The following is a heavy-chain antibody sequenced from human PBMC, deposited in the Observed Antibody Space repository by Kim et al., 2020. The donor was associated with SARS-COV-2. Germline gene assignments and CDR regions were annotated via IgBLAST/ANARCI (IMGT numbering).Heavy chain of an antibody. Sequence: GGSLRLSCAASGFTFSSYWMSWVRQAPGKGLEWVANIKQDGSEKYYVDSVKGRFTISRDNAKNSLYLQMNSLRAEDMAMYYCARDQSGGSSGWYSYWGQGTLVTVSS. CDR2: IKQDGSEK. V-gene: IGHV3-7*01. D-gene: IGHD6-19*01. J-gene: IGHJ4*02. CDR3: ARDQSGGSSGWYSY. CDR1: GFTFSSYW.